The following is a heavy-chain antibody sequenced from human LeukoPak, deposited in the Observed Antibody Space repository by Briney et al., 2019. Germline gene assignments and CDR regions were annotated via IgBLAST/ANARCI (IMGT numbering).Heavy chain of an antibody. CDR3: AKDLPKGSSGLDY. CDR2: ISGSGGST. V-gene: IGHV3-23*01. J-gene: IGHJ4*02. CDR1: GFTFCSYG. D-gene: IGHD3-22*01. Sequence: GGSLRLSCAASGFTFCSYGMSWVRQAPGKGLEWVSAISGSGGSTYYADSVKGRFTISRDNSKNTLYLQMNSLRAEDTAVYYCAKDLPKGSSGLDYWGQGTLVTVSS.